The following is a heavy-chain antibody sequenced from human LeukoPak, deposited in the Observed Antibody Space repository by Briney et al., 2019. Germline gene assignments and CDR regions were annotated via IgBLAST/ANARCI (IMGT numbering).Heavy chain of an antibody. Sequence: GGSLRLSCAASGFTVSSNYMSWVRQAPGKGLEWVSVIYSGGSTYYADSVKGRFTISRDNSKNTPYLQMKRLRAEDTAVYYCAFIGGWYYQFDPWGQGTLVTVSS. V-gene: IGHV3-53*01. J-gene: IGHJ5*02. CDR1: GFTVSSNY. CDR2: IYSGGST. CDR3: AFIGGWYYQFDP. D-gene: IGHD6-19*01.